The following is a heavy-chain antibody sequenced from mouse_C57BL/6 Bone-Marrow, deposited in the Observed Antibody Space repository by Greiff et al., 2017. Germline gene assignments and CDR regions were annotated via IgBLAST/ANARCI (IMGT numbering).Heavy chain of an antibody. CDR3: AREDYYGSRAWFAY. CDR2: INYDGSST. Sequence: EVQRVESEGGLVQPGSSMKLSCTASGFTFSDYYMAWVRQVPEKGLEWVANINYDGSSTYYLDSLKSRFIISRDNAKNILYLQMSSLKSEDTATYYCAREDYYGSRAWFAYWGQGTLVTVSA. J-gene: IGHJ3*01. V-gene: IGHV5-16*01. CDR1: GFTFSDYY. D-gene: IGHD1-1*01.